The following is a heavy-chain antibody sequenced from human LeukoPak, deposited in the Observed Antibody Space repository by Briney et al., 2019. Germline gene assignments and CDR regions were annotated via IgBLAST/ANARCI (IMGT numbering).Heavy chain of an antibody. V-gene: IGHV4-61*02. CDR2: ISSSGST. J-gene: IGHJ6*03. CDR3: ARDEGGTMVRGGAPYYYYYMDV. CDR1: GDSISSGDYY. Sequence: SETLSLTCTVSGDSISSGDYYWSWIRQPAGKGLEWIGRISSSGSTNYNPSLKSRVTISVDTSKNQFSLKLSSVTAADTAVYYCARDEGGTMVRGGAPYYYYYMDVWGKGTTVTISS. D-gene: IGHD3-10*01.